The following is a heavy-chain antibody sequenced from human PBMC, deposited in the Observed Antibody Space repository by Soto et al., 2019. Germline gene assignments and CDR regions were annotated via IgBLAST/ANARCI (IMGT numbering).Heavy chain of an antibody. CDR1: GGSVSDKTYY. V-gene: IGHV4-61*01. J-gene: IGHJ4*02. CDR2: VYYSGNT. D-gene: IGHD4-17*01. CDR3: ARTTAVPNSLRSRYFFDY. Sequence: SETLSLTCSVSGGSVSDKTYYWSWIRQPPGKRLEWIGYVYYSGNTNYNPSLKSRVTISVDLSKNQFSLRLSSVTTADTALYYCARTTAVPNSLRSRYFFDYWGQGTLVTVSS.